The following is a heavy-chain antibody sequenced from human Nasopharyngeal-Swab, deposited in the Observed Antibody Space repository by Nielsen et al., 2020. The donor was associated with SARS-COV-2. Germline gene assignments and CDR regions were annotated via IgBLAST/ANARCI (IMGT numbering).Heavy chain of an antibody. CDR1: GGSISSGGYS. Sequence: LRLSCAVSGGSISSGGYSWSWIRQPAGKGLEWIGRIYTSGSTNYNPSLKSRVTISVDTSKNQFSLKLSSVTAADTAVYYCARDARFYYGDSRGFDYWGQGTLVTVSS. CDR3: ARDARFYYGDSRGFDY. D-gene: IGHD4-17*01. V-gene: IGHV4-61*02. CDR2: IYTSGST. J-gene: IGHJ4*02.